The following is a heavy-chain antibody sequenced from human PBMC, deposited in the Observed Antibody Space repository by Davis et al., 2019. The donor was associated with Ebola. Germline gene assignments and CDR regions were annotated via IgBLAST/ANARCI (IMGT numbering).Heavy chain of an antibody. CDR2: IIPIFGTA. CDR1: GGTFSSYA. D-gene: IGHD6-19*01. CDR3: ASLAVAGTGNNWFDP. Sequence: AASVKVFCKASGGTFSSYAISWVRQAPGQGLEWMGGIIPIFGTANYAQKFQGRVTITADESTSTAYMELSSLRSEDTAVYYCASLAVAGTGNNWFDPWGQGTLVTASS. V-gene: IGHV1-69*13. J-gene: IGHJ5*02.